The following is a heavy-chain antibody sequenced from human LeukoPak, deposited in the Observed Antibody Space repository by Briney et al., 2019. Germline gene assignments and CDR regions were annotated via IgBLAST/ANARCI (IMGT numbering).Heavy chain of an antibody. J-gene: IGHJ3*02. V-gene: IGHV3-30*14. CDR1: RFIFSSYS. Sequence: GGSLRLSCAASRFIFSSYSMYWVRQAPGKGLQWVAADSVKGRFTISRDNAKNSLYLQMNSLRAEDTAVYYCARELYSSGEGAFDIWGQGTMVTVSS. CDR3: ARELYSSGEGAFDI. D-gene: IGHD6-19*01.